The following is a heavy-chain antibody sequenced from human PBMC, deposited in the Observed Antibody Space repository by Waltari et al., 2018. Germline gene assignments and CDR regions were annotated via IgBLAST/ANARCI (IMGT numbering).Heavy chain of an antibody. V-gene: IGHV4-39*07. J-gene: IGHJ5*02. D-gene: IGHD3-22*01. CDR3: ARDPGLDYYDSS. CDR2: IYYSGST. CDR1: GGSISSSSYY. Sequence: QLQLQESGPGLVKPSETLSLTCTVSGGSISSSSYYWGWIRQPPGKGLEWIGSIYYSGSTYYNPSLKSRVTISVDTSKNQFSLKLSSVTAADTAVYYCARDPGLDYYDSSWGQGTLVTVSS.